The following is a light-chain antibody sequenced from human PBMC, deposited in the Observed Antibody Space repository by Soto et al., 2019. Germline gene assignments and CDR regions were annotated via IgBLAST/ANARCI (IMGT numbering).Light chain of an antibody. CDR1: NSDIGAYNY. V-gene: IGLV2-14*03. CDR2: EVS. CDR3: SSYTSSSTLRV. Sequence: QSALAQPASVSGFPGQSITISCTGTNSDIGAYNYVSWYQQHPGKAPKLMIFEVSDRPSGVSYRFSGSKSGNVASLTISWLQPEEEADYYCSSYTSSSTLRVFGAGTKVNVL. J-gene: IGLJ1*01.